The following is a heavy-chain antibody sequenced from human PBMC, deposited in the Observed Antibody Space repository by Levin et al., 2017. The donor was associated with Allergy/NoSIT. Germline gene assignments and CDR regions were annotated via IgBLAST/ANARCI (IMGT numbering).Heavy chain of an antibody. CDR2: IIPILGIA. Sequence: SVKVSCKASGGTFSSYTISWVRQAPGQGLEWMGRIIPILGIANYAQKFQGRVTITADKSTSTAYMELSSLRSEDTAVYYCARDLGYYYGSGSYYSPFDYWGQGTLVTVSS. D-gene: IGHD3-10*01. CDR1: GGTFSSYT. J-gene: IGHJ4*02. CDR3: ARDLGYYYGSGSYYSPFDY. V-gene: IGHV1-69*04.